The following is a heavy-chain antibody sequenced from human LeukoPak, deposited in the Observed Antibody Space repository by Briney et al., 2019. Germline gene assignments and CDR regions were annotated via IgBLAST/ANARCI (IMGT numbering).Heavy chain of an antibody. CDR2: IYYSGST. CDR1: GVSISSSNSY. CDR3: ARDHGDAFDI. V-gene: IGHV4-39*07. J-gene: IGHJ3*02. Sequence: PSETLSLTCTVSGVSISSSNSYWGWIRQPPGKGLEWIGSIYYSGSTNYNPSLESRVTTSVDTSKNQFSLKLNSVTAADTAVYYCARDHGDAFDIWGQGTMVTVSS.